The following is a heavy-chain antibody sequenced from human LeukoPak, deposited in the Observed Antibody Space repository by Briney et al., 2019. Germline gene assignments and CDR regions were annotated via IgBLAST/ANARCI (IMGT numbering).Heavy chain of an antibody. V-gene: IGHV5-51*01. CDR3: ARQYSSSWFPPWDFDY. Sequence: GESLKISCKGSGYSFTSYWIGWVRQMPGKGLEWMGIIYPGDSDTRYSPSFQGQVTISADKSISTAYLQWSSLKASDTAMYYCARQYSSSWFPPWDFDYWGQGTLVTVSS. CDR2: IYPGDSDT. D-gene: IGHD6-13*01. CDR1: GYSFTSYW. J-gene: IGHJ4*02.